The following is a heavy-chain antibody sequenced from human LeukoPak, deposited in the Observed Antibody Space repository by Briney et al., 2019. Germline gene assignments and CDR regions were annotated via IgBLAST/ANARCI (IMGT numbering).Heavy chain of an antibody. J-gene: IGHJ4*02. Sequence: PSETLSLTCAVYGGSFSGYYWSWIRQPPGKGLEWIGEINHSGSTNYNPSLKSRVTISVDTSKNQFSLKLSSVTAADTAVYYCARSNYDYVWGSYRKYYFDYWGQGTLVTVSS. V-gene: IGHV4-34*01. D-gene: IGHD3-16*02. CDR1: GGSFSGYY. CDR2: INHSGST. CDR3: ARSNYDYVWGSYRKYYFDY.